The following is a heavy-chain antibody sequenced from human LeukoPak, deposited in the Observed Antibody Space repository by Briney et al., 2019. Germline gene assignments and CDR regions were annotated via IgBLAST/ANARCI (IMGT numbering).Heavy chain of an antibody. CDR2: IIPIFGTA. Sequence: ASVKVSCKASGGIFSNYAISWVRQAPGQGLEWMGGIIPIFGTANYAEKFRGRVTITADETTSTAYMELSRLKSEDTAVYYCARDSSEFRSPIPHWGQGTLVTVSS. CDR3: ARDSSEFRSPIPH. CDR1: GGIFSNYA. D-gene: IGHD2-21*01. J-gene: IGHJ1*01. V-gene: IGHV1-69*01.